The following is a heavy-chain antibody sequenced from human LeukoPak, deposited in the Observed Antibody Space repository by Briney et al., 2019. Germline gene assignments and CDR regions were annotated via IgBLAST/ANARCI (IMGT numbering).Heavy chain of an antibody. CDR1: GGSISSHY. D-gene: IGHD2-2*02. CDR2: IYNSGST. J-gene: IGHJ2*01. V-gene: IGHV4-4*07. CDR3: ARAIRAYWYFDL. Sequence: SETLSLTCTVFGGSISSHYWSWIRQPAGKGLEWIGRIYNSGSTDYNPSLKSRVTMSADPSKNQFSLKLSSVTAADTAVYYCARAIRAYWYFDLWGRGTLVTVSS.